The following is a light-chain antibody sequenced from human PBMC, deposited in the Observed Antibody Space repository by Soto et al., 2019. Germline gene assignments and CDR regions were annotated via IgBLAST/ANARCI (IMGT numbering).Light chain of an antibody. J-gene: IGLJ1*01. V-gene: IGLV1-47*02. Sequence: QSVLTQPPSASGTPGQRVTISCSGSSTNIGSNYVYWYQQLPGTAPKLLIYSNNQRPSGDPDRFSGSKSGTSASLAISGLRSEDEADYYCAAWDDSLSGRVFGTGTKLTVL. CDR1: STNIGSNY. CDR3: AAWDDSLSGRV. CDR2: SNN.